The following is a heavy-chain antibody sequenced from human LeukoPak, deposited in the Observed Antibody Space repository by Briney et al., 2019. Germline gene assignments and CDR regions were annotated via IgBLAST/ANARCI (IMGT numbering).Heavy chain of an antibody. V-gene: IGHV3-23*01. J-gene: IGHJ3*02. Sequence: GGSLRLSCAASGFTFNIYTLTWVRQPPGKGLEWVSIISDNGDCTYYADSVKGRFTISRDNSKNTLYLQMNSLRAEDTTVYYCAKDAHYYGSGSYDAFDIWGQGTMVTVSS. CDR2: ISDNGDCT. D-gene: IGHD3-10*01. CDR1: GFTFNIYT. CDR3: AKDAHYYGSGSYDAFDI.